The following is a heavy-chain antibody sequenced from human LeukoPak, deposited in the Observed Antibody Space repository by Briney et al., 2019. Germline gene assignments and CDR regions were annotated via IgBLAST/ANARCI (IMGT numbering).Heavy chain of an antibody. CDR1: GGSISSYY. V-gene: IGHV4-4*07. D-gene: IGHD2-2*01. Sequence: SETLSLTCTVSGGSISSYYWSWIRQPAGKGLEWIGRIYTSGGTNYNPSLKSRVTMSVDTSKNQFSLKLSSVTAADTAVYYCARDFVVVPAAMRYYYGMDVWGQGTTVTVSS. J-gene: IGHJ6*02. CDR3: ARDFVVVPAAMRYYYGMDV. CDR2: IYTSGGT.